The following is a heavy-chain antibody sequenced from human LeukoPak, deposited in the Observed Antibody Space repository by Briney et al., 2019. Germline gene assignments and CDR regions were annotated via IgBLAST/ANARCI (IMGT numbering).Heavy chain of an antibody. J-gene: IGHJ3*02. CDR1: GGSISSGGYY. D-gene: IGHD3-10*01. V-gene: IGHV4-31*03. CDR3: ARGSAAMVRGVTDAFDI. CDR2: IYYSGST. Sequence: PSQTLSLTCTDSGGSISSGGYYWSWIRQHPGKGLEWIGYIYYSGSTYCNPSLKSRVTISVDTSKNQFSLKLSSVTAADTAVYYCARGSAAMVRGVTDAFDIWGQGTMVTVSS.